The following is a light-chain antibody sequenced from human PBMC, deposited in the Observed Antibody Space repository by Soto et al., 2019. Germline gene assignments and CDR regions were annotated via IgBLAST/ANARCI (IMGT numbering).Light chain of an antibody. J-gene: IGKJ2*01. Sequence: EIVLTQSPATLSLSPGERVTLSCRASQSVSSYLAWYQQKPGQAPRLLIYDASNRATGIPARFSGSGSGTDFTLTISSLEPEDFAVYYWQQRSNWPPTFGQGTKLEIK. CDR1: QSVSSY. CDR3: QQRSNWPPT. V-gene: IGKV3-11*01. CDR2: DAS.